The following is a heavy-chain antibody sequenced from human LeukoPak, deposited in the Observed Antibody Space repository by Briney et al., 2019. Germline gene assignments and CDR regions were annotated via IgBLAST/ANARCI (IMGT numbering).Heavy chain of an antibody. CDR2: IYPGDSDT. CDR3: ARPGIYYDSSNPGDY. J-gene: IGHJ4*02. D-gene: IGHD3-22*01. CDR1: GYSLTSYW. Sequence: GESLKISCKGSGYSLTSYWIGWVRQMPGKGLEWMGIIYPGDSDTRYSPSFQGQVTISADKSISTAYLQWSSLKASDTAMYYCARPGIYYDSSNPGDYWGQGTLVTVSS. V-gene: IGHV5-51*01.